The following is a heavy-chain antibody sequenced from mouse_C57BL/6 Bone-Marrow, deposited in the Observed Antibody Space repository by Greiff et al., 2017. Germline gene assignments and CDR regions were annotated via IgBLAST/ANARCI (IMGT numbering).Heavy chain of an antibody. J-gene: IGHJ3*01. D-gene: IGHD4-1*01. Sequence: QVQLKQSGAELVRPGASVTLSCKASGYTFTDYEMHWVKQTPVHGLEWIGAIDPETGGTAYNQKFKGKAILTADKSSSTAYMELRSLTSEDSAVYYCTRHWWFAYWGQGTLVTVSA. V-gene: IGHV1-15*01. CDR1: GYTFTDYE. CDR2: IDPETGGT. CDR3: TRHWWFAY.